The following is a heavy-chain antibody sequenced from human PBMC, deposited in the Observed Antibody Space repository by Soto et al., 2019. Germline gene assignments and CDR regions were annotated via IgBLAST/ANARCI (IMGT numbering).Heavy chain of an antibody. Sequence: GGSLRLSCAASGFTFSSYAMSWVRQAPGKGLEWVSVISGSGGSTYYADSVKGRFTISRDNSKSTLYLQMNSLRAEDTAIYYCAKGGRYCTNGVCYPYCYYYYYMDVWGKGTTVTVSS. CDR2: ISGSGGST. J-gene: IGHJ6*03. V-gene: IGHV3-23*01. CDR1: GFTFSSYA. D-gene: IGHD2-8*01. CDR3: AKGGRYCTNGVCYPYCYYYYYMDV.